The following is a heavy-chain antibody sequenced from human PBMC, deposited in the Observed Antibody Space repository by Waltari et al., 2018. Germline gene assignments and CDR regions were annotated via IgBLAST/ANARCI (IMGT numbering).Heavy chain of an antibody. V-gene: IGHV1-69*16. J-gene: IGHJ3*02. D-gene: IGHD1-1*01. CDR1: GGTFSGHT. CDR3: VRDGGNFMAHDI. CDR2: IIPMLGRA. Sequence: QVQLVQSGAEVKTPGSSVKVSCKASGGTFSGHTLSWVRQAPGQGLEWMGRIIPMLGRANYAHTFQGRVSITIHQSTATSYMDLSSLKPEDTGIYYCVRDGGNFMAHDIWGQGTMVTVSS.